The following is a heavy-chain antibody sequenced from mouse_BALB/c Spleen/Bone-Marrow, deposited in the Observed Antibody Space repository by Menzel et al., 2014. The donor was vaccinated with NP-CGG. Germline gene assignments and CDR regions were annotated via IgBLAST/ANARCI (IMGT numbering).Heavy chain of an antibody. Sequence: EVQLQQSGPELVKPGASVKISCKASGYTFTDYNMHWVKQSHGKSLEWIGYIYPYNGGTGYNQKLKSKATLTVDNSSSTAYMELRSLTSEDPAVYYCARELSWYFDVWGAGTTVTVSS. CDR2: IYPYNGGT. CDR3: ARELSWYFDV. V-gene: IGHV1S29*02. CDR1: GYTFTDYN. D-gene: IGHD1-1*02. J-gene: IGHJ1*01.